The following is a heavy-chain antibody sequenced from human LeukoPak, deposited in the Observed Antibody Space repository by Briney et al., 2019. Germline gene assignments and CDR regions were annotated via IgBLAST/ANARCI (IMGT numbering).Heavy chain of an antibody. CDR2: IYPGDSDT. CDR1: GYSFTSYW. D-gene: IGHD5-12*01. J-gene: IGHJ4*02. V-gene: IGHV5-51*01. CDR3: ARREDIVATTHFDY. Sequence: GESLKISCKGSGYSFTSYWIGWVRQMPGKGLGWMGIIYPGDSDTRYSPSFQGQVTISADKPISTAYLQWSSLKASDTAMYYCARREDIVATTHFDYWGQGTLVTVSS.